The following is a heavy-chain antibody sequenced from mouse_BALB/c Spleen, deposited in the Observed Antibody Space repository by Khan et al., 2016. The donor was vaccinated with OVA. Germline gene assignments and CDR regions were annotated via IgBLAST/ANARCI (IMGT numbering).Heavy chain of an antibody. CDR3: ARGWDWYYDV. Sequence: EVQLQESGGGLVQPGGSMKLSCVASGFTFSNYWMNWVRQYPEKGFEWVAEIRLKSNIYATHYAESVRGRFTISSDDSRSRVYLQMNNLGAEDTGIYYGARGWDWYYDVWGAGTTVTVSS. CDR1: GFTFSNYW. J-gene: IGHJ1*01. D-gene: IGHD3-3*01. CDR2: IRLKSNIYAT. V-gene: IGHV6-6*02.